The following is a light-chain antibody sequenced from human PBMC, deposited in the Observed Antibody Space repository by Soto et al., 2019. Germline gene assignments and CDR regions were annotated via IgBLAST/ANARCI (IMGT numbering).Light chain of an antibody. CDR3: QQYYGTPYT. V-gene: IGKV4-1*01. CDR1: QSVLYSSNNQNY. CDR2: WAS. Sequence: DIVMTQSPDSLAVSLGERATINCKSSQSVLYSSNNQNYLAWYQQKPRQPPKLLIYWASTRESGVPDRFSGSGYGTDFTLTISSLQAEDVAVYYCQQYYGTPYTFGQGTKLEIK. J-gene: IGKJ2*01.